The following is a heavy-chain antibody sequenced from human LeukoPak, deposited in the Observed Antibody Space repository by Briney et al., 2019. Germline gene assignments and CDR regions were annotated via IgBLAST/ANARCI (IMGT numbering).Heavy chain of an antibody. Sequence: SETLSLTCTVSTGSISSYFWNWIRQPPGKGLEWIGNIYYSGSTNYNPSLKSRVTISVDTSKNQFSLYLGSVTAADTAVYYCARGRSYSNAEASDIWGQGTMVTVSS. J-gene: IGHJ3*02. D-gene: IGHD4-11*01. CDR2: IYYSGST. CDR3: ARGRSYSNAEASDI. CDR1: TGSISSYF. V-gene: IGHV4-59*01.